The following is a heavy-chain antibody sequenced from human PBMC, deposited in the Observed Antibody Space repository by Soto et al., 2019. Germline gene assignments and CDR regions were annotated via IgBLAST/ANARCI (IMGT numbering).Heavy chain of an antibody. CDR1: GFTFNSYW. V-gene: IGHV3-74*03. D-gene: IGHD3-10*01. CDR2: IDSDGNRI. J-gene: IGHJ3*01. Sequence: EVQLVQSGGGLVQPGGSLRLSCAASGFTFNSYWMHWVRQVPGKGLVWVSRIDSDGNRITYADSVKGRFTISRDNAKNMRFLQMSMLRAEATVVYYCVRIRSSTWGGGDAFKMGGQWTMFTVSS. CDR3: VRIRSSTWGGGDAFKM.